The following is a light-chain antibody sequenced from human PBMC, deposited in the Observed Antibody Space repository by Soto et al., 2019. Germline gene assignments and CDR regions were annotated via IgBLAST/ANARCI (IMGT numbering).Light chain of an antibody. J-gene: IGKJ4*01. Sequence: EIVLTQSPGTLSLSPGERATLSCRASQSVSSSYLAWYRQKPGQAPRLLIYGASSRATGIPDRFSGSGSGTDFTLTISRLEPEDFAVYYCQQYGSSPPTTFGGGTKVEIK. V-gene: IGKV3-20*01. CDR1: QSVSSSY. CDR3: QQYGSSPPTT. CDR2: GAS.